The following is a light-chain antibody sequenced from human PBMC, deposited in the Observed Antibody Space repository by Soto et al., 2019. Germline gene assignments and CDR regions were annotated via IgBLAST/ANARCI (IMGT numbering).Light chain of an antibody. CDR1: QSVSSSY. CDR2: GAS. CDR3: QQYDSSLYT. Sequence: EIVLTQSPGTLSLSPGERATLSCRASQSVSSSYLAWYQQKPGQSPRLLIYGASSSATDIPDRFSGSGSGTDFTLTISRLEPEDFAVYYCQQYDSSLYTFGQGTKLEIK. J-gene: IGKJ2*01. V-gene: IGKV3-20*01.